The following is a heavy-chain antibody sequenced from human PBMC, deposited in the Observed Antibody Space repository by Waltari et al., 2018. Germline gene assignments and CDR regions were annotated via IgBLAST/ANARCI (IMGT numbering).Heavy chain of an antibody. D-gene: IGHD3-22*01. CDR3: ARGSDYYDSSAYSYY. V-gene: IGHV3-30*01. J-gene: IGHJ4*02. Sequence: QVQLVESGGGVVQPGRSLRLSCAASGFTFTSYAMHWVRQAPGKGLEWVAVISYDGNNKYYADSVKGRFTISRDNSKDTLYLQMNSLRAEDTAVYYCARGSDYYDSSAYSYYWGQGTLVIISS. CDR2: ISYDGNNK. CDR1: GFTFTSYA.